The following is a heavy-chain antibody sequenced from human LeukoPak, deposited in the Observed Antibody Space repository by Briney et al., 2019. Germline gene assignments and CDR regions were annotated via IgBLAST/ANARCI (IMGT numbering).Heavy chain of an antibody. CDR1: HFSVSSGYY. D-gene: IGHD3-22*01. Sequence: SETLSLTCAVSHFSVSSGYYWGWIRQPPGKELEWIGDVYHSGGTYKNSSLRSRLTMSVDMSKNQFSLMLTSVTAADTAVYYCARRRYYDGSGYLEWGQGTLLSVSS. J-gene: IGHJ1*01. CDR3: ARRRYYDGSGYLE. CDR2: VYHSGGT. V-gene: IGHV4-38-2*01.